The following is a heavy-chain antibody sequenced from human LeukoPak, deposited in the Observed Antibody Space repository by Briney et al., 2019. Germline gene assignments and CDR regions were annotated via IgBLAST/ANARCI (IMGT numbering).Heavy chain of an antibody. J-gene: IGHJ4*02. CDR3: AKGSGYSSGWPQSFDY. CDR2: IYHSGST. V-gene: IGHV4-59*01. Sequence: PSETLSLTCTLSGGSISTYYWSWIRQPPGKGLEWIGYIYHSGSTNYNPSLKSRVTISVDTSKNQFSLKLSSVTAADTAVYYCAKGSGYSSGWPQSFDYWGQGTLVTVSS. D-gene: IGHD6-19*01. CDR1: GGSISTYY.